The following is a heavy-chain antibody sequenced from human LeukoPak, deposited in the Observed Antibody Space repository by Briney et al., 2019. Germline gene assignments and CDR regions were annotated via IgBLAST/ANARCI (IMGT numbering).Heavy chain of an antibody. J-gene: IGHJ6*02. CDR1: GFTVSSNY. CDR2: IYSGGST. V-gene: IGHV3-53*04. CDR3: ARERAYCSGGSCPNYYYYGMDV. D-gene: IGHD2-15*01. Sequence: GGSLRLSCAASGFTVSSNYMSWVRQAPGKGLEWVSVIYSGGSTYYADSVKGRFTISRHNSKNTLYLQMNSLRAEDTAVYYCARERAYCSGGSCPNYYYYGMDVWGQGTTVTVSS.